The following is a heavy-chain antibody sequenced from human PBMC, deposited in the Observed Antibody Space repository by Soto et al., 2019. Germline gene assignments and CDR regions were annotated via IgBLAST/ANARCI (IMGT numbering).Heavy chain of an antibody. CDR1: GGTFSSYA. Sequence: QVQLVQSGAEVKKPGSSVKVSCKASGGTFSSYAISWVRQAPGQGLEWMGGIIPIFGTANYAQKFQGRVTITAXXSXSXXYMELSSLRSEDTAVYYCARVSLVAPTTVTTPFDYWGQGTLVTVSS. V-gene: IGHV1-69*12. CDR2: IIPIFGTA. J-gene: IGHJ4*02. CDR3: ARVSLVAPTTVTTPFDY. D-gene: IGHD4-17*01.